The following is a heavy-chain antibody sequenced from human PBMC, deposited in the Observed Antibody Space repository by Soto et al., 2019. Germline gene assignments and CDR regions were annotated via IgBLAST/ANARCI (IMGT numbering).Heavy chain of an antibody. Sequence: RASVKVSCKASGYTFTSYGIHWVRQAPGQRLEWMGWINAANGDTKYSPKFQGRVTITRDTSASTAYMELSSLRSEDTAAYYCVRRHVSATGIDWFDPWGQGTLVTVSS. CDR3: VRRHVSATGIDWFDP. CDR2: INAANGDT. J-gene: IGHJ5*02. CDR1: GYTFTSYG. D-gene: IGHD6-13*01. V-gene: IGHV1-3*01.